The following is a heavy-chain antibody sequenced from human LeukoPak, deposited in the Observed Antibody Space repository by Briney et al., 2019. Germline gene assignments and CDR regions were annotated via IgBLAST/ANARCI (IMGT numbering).Heavy chain of an antibody. D-gene: IGHD3-16*02. CDR3: ARGFRDDYVWGSYRYPDY. V-gene: IGHV1-46*01. CDR2: INPSGGST. J-gene: IGHJ4*02. Sequence: GASVKVSCKASGYTFTSYYMHWVRQAPGQGLEWMGIINPSGGSTSYAQKFQGRVTMTRNTSISTAYMELSSLRSEDTAVYYCARGFRDDYVWGSYRYPDYWGQGTLVTVSS. CDR1: GYTFTSYY.